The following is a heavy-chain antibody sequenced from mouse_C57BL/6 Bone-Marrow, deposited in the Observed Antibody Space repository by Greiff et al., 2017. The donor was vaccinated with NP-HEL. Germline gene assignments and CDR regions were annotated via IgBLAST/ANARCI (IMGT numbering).Heavy chain of an antibody. J-gene: IGHJ2*01. D-gene: IGHD3-3*01. CDR3: ARLGTGYFDY. CDR2: INPYNGGT. V-gene: IGHV1-19*01. Sequence: VQLQQSGPVLVKPGASVKMSCKASGYTFTDYYMNWVKQSHGKSLEWIGAINPYNGGTSYNQKFKGKATLTVDKSSSTAYMELNSLTSEDSAVYYCARLGTGYFDYWGQGTTLTVSS. CDR1: GYTFTDYY.